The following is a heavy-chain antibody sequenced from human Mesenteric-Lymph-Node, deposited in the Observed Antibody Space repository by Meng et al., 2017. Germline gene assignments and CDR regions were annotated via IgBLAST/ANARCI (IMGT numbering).Heavy chain of an antibody. CDR1: GGSFSGYY. D-gene: IGHD2-2*01. CDR3: ARESAEGIVVVLKGMDV. V-gene: IGHV4-34*01. Sequence: GSLRLSCAVYGGSFSGYYWSWIRQPPGKGLEWIGEINHSGSTNYNPSLKSRVTISVDTSKNQFSLKLSSVTAADTAVYYCARESAEGIVVVLKGMDVWGQGTTVTVSS. J-gene: IGHJ6*02. CDR2: INHSGST.